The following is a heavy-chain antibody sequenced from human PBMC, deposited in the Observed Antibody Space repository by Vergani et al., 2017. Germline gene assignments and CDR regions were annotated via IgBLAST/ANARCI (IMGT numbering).Heavy chain of an antibody. CDR1: GGTFSSYA. CDR2: IIPILGIA. Sequence: QVQLVQSGAEVKKPGSSVKVSCKASGGTFSSYAISWVRQAPGQGLEWMGRIIPILGIANYAQKFQGRVTITADKSTSTAYMELSSLRSEDTAVYYCASSNYDILTSYHEGYYYYGMDVWGQGTTVTVSS. V-gene: IGHV1-69*04. D-gene: IGHD3-9*01. CDR3: ASSNYDILTSYHEGYYYYGMDV. J-gene: IGHJ6*02.